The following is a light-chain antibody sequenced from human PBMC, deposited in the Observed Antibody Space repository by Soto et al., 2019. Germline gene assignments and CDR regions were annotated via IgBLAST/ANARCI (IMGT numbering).Light chain of an antibody. CDR1: SSDVGYYNY. CDR2: DVS. CDR3: SSYTASGTYV. V-gene: IGLV2-14*03. Sequence: QSALTKPASVSGSPGRSITISCTGTSSDVGYYNYVSWYQQHPGKAPKLMIYDVSNRPSGISNRFPGSKSGNTASLTISGLQAEDEADYYCSSYTASGTYVFATGTKVTVL. J-gene: IGLJ1*01.